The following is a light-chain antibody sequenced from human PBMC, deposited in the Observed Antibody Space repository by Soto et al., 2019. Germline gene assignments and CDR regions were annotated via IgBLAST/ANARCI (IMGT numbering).Light chain of an antibody. V-gene: IGLV2-14*01. CDR2: EVS. Sequence: QSVLTQPASVSGSPGQSITISCTGTSXDVGGYNYVAWYQQHPGKVPRLMIYEVSNRPSGVSNRFSGSKSGSTASLTISGLQAEDEADYYCISYTSSSTSYVFGTGTKVAV. J-gene: IGLJ1*01. CDR3: ISYTSSSTSYV. CDR1: SXDVGGYNY.